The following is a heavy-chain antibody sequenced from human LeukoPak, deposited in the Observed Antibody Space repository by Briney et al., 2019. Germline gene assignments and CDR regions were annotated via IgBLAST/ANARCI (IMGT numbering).Heavy chain of an antibody. D-gene: IGHD5-12*01. Sequence: ASVKVSCKASGYTFTSYGISWVRQAPGRGLEWMGWISAYNGNTNYAQKLQGRVTMTTDTSTSTAYMELRSLRSDDTAVYYCARVGLSWLPIHYYYYYYMDVWGKGTTVTVSS. CDR2: ISAYNGNT. CDR3: ARVGLSWLPIHYYYYYYMDV. V-gene: IGHV1-18*01. CDR1: GYTFTSYG. J-gene: IGHJ6*03.